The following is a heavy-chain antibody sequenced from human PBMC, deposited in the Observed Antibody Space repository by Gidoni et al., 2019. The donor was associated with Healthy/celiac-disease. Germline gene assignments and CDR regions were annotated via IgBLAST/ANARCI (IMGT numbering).Heavy chain of an antibody. CDR2: TSGSGGST. CDR1: GFTFSSYA. D-gene: IGHD6-6*01. J-gene: IGHJ3*02. CDR3: AKGVAARRAFDI. Sequence: EVQLLESGGGLVQPGGSLRLACAASGFTFSSYAMSWVRQAPGKGLVWVLATSGSGGSTSYADSAKGRFTIFSDNAKNTLYLQMNSLRAEDTAVYYCAKGVAARRAFDIWGQGTMVTVSS. V-gene: IGHV3-23*01.